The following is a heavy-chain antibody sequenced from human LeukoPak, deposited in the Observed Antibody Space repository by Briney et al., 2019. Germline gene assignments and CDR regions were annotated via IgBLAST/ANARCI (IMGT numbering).Heavy chain of an antibody. D-gene: IGHD3-22*01. Sequence: GGSLRLSCAASGFTFTNYATSWVRQAPGKGLEWVSSVSSGGSTYYADSVKGRFTISRDNSKNTLDLQMNSLRAGDTAVYYCAKRHDSSGPTGYFDYWGQGILVTVSS. CDR2: VSSGGST. CDR3: AKRHDSSGPTGYFDY. V-gene: IGHV3-23*01. CDR1: GFTFTNYA. J-gene: IGHJ4*02.